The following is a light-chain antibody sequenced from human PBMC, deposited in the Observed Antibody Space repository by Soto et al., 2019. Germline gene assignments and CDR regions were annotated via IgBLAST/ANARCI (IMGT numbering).Light chain of an antibody. Sequence: DIQMTQSPSTLSASVGDRVTITCRASQSILSWLAWYQHKPGKAPKLLIYDASSLESGVPSRFSGSRSGTEFTLTISSLQPDDFATYYCQQYNSYRITFGQGTRLEIK. V-gene: IGKV1-5*01. CDR2: DAS. J-gene: IGKJ5*01. CDR1: QSILSW. CDR3: QQYNSYRIT.